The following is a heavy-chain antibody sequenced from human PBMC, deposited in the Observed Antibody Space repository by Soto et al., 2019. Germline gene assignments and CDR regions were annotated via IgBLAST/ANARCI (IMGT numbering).Heavy chain of an antibody. Sequence: QVQLVESGGGVVQPGRSLRLSCAASGFPFTTYGMHWVREGPGKGLEWVAVISYDGSNTYYADSVKGRFTISGDNSKNTLYLQMNSLRPEDTALYYCVGGEYYFDYRGQGPLVTVSS. CDR2: ISYDGSNT. J-gene: IGHJ4*02. CDR1: GFPFTTYG. CDR3: VGGEYYFDY. V-gene: IGHV3-30*03. D-gene: IGHD3-10*01.